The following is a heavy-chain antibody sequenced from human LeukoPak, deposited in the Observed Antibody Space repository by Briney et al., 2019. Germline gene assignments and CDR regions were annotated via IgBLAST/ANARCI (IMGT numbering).Heavy chain of an antibody. J-gene: IGHJ4*02. V-gene: IGHV3-30*18. D-gene: IGHD2-15*01. CDR2: ISYDGSNK. CDR1: GFTFSSYG. CDR3: AKDRCGGSCYLDRY. Sequence: PGGSLRLSCAASGFTFSSYGMHWVRRAPGKGLEWVAVISYDGSNKYYADSVKGRFTISRDNSKNTLYLQMNSLRAEDTAVYYCAKDRCGGSCYLDRYWGQGTLVTVSS.